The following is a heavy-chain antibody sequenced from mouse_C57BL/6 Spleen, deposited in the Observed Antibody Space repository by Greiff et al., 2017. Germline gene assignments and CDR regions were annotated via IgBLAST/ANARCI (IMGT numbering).Heavy chain of an antibody. V-gene: IGHV1-52*01. Sequence: VQLQQPGAELVRPGSSVKLSCKASGYTSTSYWMHWVKQRPIQGLEWIGNIDPSDSETHYNQKFKDKATLTVDKSSSTAYMQLSSLTSEDSAVYYCAREDGYYRYFDVWGTGTTVTVSS. J-gene: IGHJ1*03. CDR2: IDPSDSET. CDR1: GYTSTSYW. CDR3: AREDGYYRYFDV. D-gene: IGHD2-3*01.